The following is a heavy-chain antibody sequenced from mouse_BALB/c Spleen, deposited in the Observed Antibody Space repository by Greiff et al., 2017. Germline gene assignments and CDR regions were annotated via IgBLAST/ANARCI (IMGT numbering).Heavy chain of an antibody. D-gene: IGHD2-12*01. J-gene: IGHJ4*01. V-gene: IGHV5-17*02. CDR2: ISSGSSTI. CDR1: GFTFSSFG. Sequence: EVKVVESGGGLVQPGGSRKLSCAASGFTFSSFGMHWVRQAPEKGLEWVAYISSGSSTIYYADTVKGRFTISRDNPKNTLFLQMTSLRSEDTAMYYCARDDGEGAMDYWGQGTSVTVSS. CDR3: ARDDGEGAMDY.